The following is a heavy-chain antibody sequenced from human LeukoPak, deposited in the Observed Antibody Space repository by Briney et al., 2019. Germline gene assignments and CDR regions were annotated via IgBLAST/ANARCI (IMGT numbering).Heavy chain of an antibody. Sequence: PGGSLRPSCIASGFTFSSYEMDCVRRAPGKGLEWVSYIGSSGGSRYYADSVKGRFTTSRDNAKNSLYLQMNSLRAEDTAVYYCAREDGDAFDIWGQGTMVTVSS. V-gene: IGHV3-48*03. J-gene: IGHJ3*02. CDR1: GFTFSSYE. CDR2: IGSSGGSR. CDR3: AREDGDAFDI. D-gene: IGHD5-24*01.